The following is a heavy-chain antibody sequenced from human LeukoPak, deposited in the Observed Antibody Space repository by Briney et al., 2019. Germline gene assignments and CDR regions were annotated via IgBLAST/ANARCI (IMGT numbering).Heavy chain of an antibody. CDR3: ARDDHGGNSYYYYGMDV. Sequence: SVKVSCKASGGTFSSYAISWVRRAPGQGLEWMGRIIPILGIANYAQKFQGRVTITADKSTSTAYMELSSLRSEDTAVYYCARDDHGGNSYYYYGMDVWGQGTTVTVSS. D-gene: IGHD4-23*01. J-gene: IGHJ6*02. CDR1: GGTFSSYA. CDR2: IIPILGIA. V-gene: IGHV1-69*04.